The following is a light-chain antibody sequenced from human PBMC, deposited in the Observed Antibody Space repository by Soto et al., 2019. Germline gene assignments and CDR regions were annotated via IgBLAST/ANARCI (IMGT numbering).Light chain of an antibody. CDR2: GAS. V-gene: IGKV3-20*01. CDR1: QSVSSNY. CDR3: QQYDTSPRT. Sequence: EIVLTQSPGTLSLSPGERATLSCRASQSVSSNYLAGYQQKRGQAPRLLIYGASSRATGIPTRFSGSGSGTDFTLTIRRLEPEDFAVYYCQQYDTSPRTFGQGTKVEI. J-gene: IGKJ1*01.